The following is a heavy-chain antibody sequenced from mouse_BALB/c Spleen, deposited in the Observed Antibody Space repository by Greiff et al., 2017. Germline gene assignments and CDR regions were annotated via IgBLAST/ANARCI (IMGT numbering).Heavy chain of an antibody. J-gene: IGHJ3*01. CDR2: IDPSDSYT. V-gene: IGHV1S127*01. D-gene: IGHD2-14*01. CDR1: GYTFTSYW. Sequence: QVQLQQPGAELVKPGASVKMSCKASGYTFTSYWMHWVKQRPGQGLEWIGTIDPSDSYTSYNQKFKGKATLTVDTSSSTAYMQLSSLTSEDSAVYYCASVYYRYPWFAYWGQGTLVTVTA. CDR3: ASVYYRYPWFAY.